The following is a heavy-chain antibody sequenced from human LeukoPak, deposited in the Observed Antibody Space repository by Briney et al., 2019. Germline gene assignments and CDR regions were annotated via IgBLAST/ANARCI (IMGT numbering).Heavy chain of an antibody. Sequence: ASVKVSCKASGYTFTSYDINWVRQATGQGLEWMGWMNPNSGNTGYAQKFQGRVTMTRNTSISTAYMELSSLRSEDTAVYYCATASIAAAGEDYWGQGTLVTVSS. D-gene: IGHD6-13*01. CDR1: GYTFTSYD. J-gene: IGHJ4*02. V-gene: IGHV1-8*01. CDR2: MNPNSGNT. CDR3: ATASIAAAGEDY.